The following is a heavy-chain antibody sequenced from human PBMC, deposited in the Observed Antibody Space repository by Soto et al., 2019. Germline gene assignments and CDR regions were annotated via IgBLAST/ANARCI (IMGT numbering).Heavy chain of an antibody. CDR1: GFTFSSYA. D-gene: IGHD6-19*01. CDR2: ISGSGDST. CDR3: AKGVPGIAVAGTGYFQH. J-gene: IGHJ1*01. V-gene: IGHV3-23*01. Sequence: EVQLLESGGGLVQPGGSLRLSCAASGFTFSSYAMSWVRQAPGKGLEWVSGISGSGDSTYYADSVKGRFTISRDNSKKTVYLQMNSLRVEDTAVYYCAKGVPGIAVAGTGYFQHWGQGTLVTVSS.